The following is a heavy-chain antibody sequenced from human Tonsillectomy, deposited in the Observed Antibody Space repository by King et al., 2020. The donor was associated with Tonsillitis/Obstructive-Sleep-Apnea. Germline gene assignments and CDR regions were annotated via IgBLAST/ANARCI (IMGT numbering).Heavy chain of an antibody. D-gene: IGHD2-21*01. J-gene: IGHJ3*02. CDR1: GGSMRDYY. CDR2: IYYSGGT. Sequence: VQLQESGPGLVKPSETLSLTCTVSGGSMRDYYWNWVRQPLGKGLEWIGYIYYSGGTNYNPSLKSRVTISLDTSKNQFSLKVNSVTPADTAVYYCARIDGWGSVSHAFDSWGHGTMVTESS. V-gene: IGHV4-59*01. CDR3: ARIDGWGSVSHAFDS.